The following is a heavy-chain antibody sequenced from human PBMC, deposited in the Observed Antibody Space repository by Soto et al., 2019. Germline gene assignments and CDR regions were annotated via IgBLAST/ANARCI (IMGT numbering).Heavy chain of an antibody. CDR2: IWYDGSNK. CDR1: GFTFSSYG. CDR3: ARVRQWLADAFDI. Sequence: QVQLVESGGGVVQPGRSLRLSCAASGFTFSSYGMHWVRQAPGKGLEWVAVIWYDGSNKYYADSVKGRFTISRDNSKNTLYLQMYSLRAEDTAVYYCARVRQWLADAFDIWGQGTMVTVSS. J-gene: IGHJ3*02. V-gene: IGHV3-33*01. D-gene: IGHD6-19*01.